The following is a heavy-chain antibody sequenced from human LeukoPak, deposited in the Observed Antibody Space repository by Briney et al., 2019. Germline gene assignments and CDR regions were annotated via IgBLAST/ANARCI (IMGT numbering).Heavy chain of an antibody. CDR1: GGSISSYY. CDR3: ARHAHDDFPSNWFDP. Sequence: SETLSLTCTVSGGSISSYYWSWIRQPPGKGLEWIGYIYYSGSTNYNPSLKSRVTISVDTSKNQFSLKLSSVTAADTAVYYCARHAHDDFPSNWFDPWGQGTLVTVSS. V-gene: IGHV4-59*01. CDR2: IYYSGST. J-gene: IGHJ5*02. D-gene: IGHD2-21*02.